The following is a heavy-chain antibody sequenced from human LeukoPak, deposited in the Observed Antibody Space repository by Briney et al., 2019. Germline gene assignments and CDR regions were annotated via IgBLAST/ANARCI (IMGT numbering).Heavy chain of an antibody. Sequence: ASVTVSCKASGYTFTGYYMHWVRQAPGQGVEWMGWINPNSGGTNYAQKFQGRVTMTRDTSISTAYMELSRLRSDDTAVYYCARDRDRAEFYFDYWGQGTLVSVSS. J-gene: IGHJ4*02. V-gene: IGHV1-2*02. CDR1: GYTFTGYY. D-gene: IGHD1-14*01. CDR3: ARDRDRAEFYFDY. CDR2: INPNSGGT.